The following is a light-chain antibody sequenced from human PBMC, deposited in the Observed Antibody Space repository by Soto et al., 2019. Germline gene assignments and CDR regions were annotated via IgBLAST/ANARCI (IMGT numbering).Light chain of an antibody. CDR2: GAS. J-gene: IGKJ3*01. Sequence: EIVLTQSPGTLSLSPGERATLSCRASQSVPRSYLAWYQQKPGQAPRLLIYGASTRATGIPARFSGSGSGTEFTLTISRLEPEDFAVYYCQQYGSSPVTFGPGTKVDIK. CDR1: QSVPRSY. V-gene: IGKV3-20*01. CDR3: QQYGSSPVT.